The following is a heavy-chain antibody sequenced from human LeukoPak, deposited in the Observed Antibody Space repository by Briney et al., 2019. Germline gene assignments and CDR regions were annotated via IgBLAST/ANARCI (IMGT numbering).Heavy chain of an antibody. J-gene: IGHJ4*02. Sequence: GGSLRLSCAASGFTFSSYAMSWVRQAPGKGLEWVSAISGSGGSTYYADSVKGRFTISRDNSKNTLYLQMNSLRAEDTAIYYCAKDDITTSRLAPFDYWGQGTLVTVSS. CDR1: GFTFSSYA. CDR2: ISGSGGST. V-gene: IGHV3-23*01. D-gene: IGHD1-1*01. CDR3: AKDDITTSRLAPFDY.